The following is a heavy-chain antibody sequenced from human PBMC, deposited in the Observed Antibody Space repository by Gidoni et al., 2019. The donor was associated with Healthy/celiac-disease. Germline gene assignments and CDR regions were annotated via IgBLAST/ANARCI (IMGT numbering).Heavy chain of an antibody. CDR1: GFTFSRNY. Sequence: EVQLVESGGGLIQPGGSLRLSCAASGFTFSRNYMSWVRQAPGKGLEWVSVIYSVGSTYYADSVKGRFTISRDNSKNTLYLQMNSLRAEDTAVYYCARDGATESDWYFDLWGRGTLVTVSS. CDR2: IYSVGST. V-gene: IGHV3-53*01. D-gene: IGHD1-26*01. CDR3: ARDGATESDWYFDL. J-gene: IGHJ2*01.